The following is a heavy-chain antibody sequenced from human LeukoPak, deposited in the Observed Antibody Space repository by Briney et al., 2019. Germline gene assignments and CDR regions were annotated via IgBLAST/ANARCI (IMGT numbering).Heavy chain of an antibody. J-gene: IGHJ6*03. CDR2: LTGSGST. CDR1: GFSFGDSD. V-gene: IGHV3-23*01. D-gene: IGHD2-15*01. CDR3: AKMKGWRLYDYCMDV. Sequence: PGGSLRLSCAASGFSFGDSDMNWFRQAPGEGLEWVSGLTGSGSTYHADPVKGRFTISRDNSKNTLSLQMNSLRAEDTAVYYCAKMKGWRLYDYCMDVWGKGTTVTVSS.